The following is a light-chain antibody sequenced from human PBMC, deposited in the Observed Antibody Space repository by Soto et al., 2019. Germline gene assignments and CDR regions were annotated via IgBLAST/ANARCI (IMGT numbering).Light chain of an antibody. CDR2: DTS. CDR3: HQYGASPWT. Sequence: EVELTQSPGTLSLSPGERATLSCRASQSVSSSHLAWYQQKRGQAPRLLIYDTSTGATGIPDRFSGSGSGTDFTLTCSRVGPEVFAVYHCHQYGASPWTFGQRTKVDIK. CDR1: QSVSSSH. J-gene: IGKJ1*01. V-gene: IGKV3-20*01.